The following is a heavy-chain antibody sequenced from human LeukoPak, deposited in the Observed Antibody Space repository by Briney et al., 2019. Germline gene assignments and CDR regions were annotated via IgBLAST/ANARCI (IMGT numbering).Heavy chain of an antibody. V-gene: IGHV4-34*01. J-gene: IGHJ4*02. CDR2: ISHSGST. CDR1: GGSFSGYY. CDR3: ARGRGPYYYDSSGYYVRGYFDY. Sequence: SETLSLTCAVYGGSFSGYYWSWIRQPPGKGLEWIGEISHSGSTNYNPSLKSRVTISVDTSKNQFSLKLSSVTAADTAVYYCARGRGPYYYDSSGYYVRGYFDYWGQGTLVTVSS. D-gene: IGHD3-22*01.